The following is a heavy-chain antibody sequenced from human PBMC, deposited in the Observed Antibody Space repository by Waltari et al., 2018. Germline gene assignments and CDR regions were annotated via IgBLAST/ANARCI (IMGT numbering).Heavy chain of an antibody. CDR2: MQYRGST. D-gene: IGHD4-17*01. CDR3: GRIAFGDDGGYFQH. CDR1: GGSISTYYN. J-gene: IGHJ1*01. Sequence: QLQLQESGPGLVKPSETLSLNCPVSGGSISTYYNWGWIRQPPGKGLEWMGNMQYRGSTFYNPSLKGRVTISLDTSKNQFSLRLSSVGAADTAVYFCGRIAFGDDGGYFQHWGQGTLVTVSS. V-gene: IGHV4-39*01.